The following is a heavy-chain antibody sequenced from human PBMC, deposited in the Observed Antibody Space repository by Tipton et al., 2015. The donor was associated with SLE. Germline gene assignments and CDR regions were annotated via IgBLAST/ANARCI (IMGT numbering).Heavy chain of an antibody. Sequence: TLSLTCTVSGSSITSYYWSWIRQPPGKGLEWIGYIYYSGSTNYKPSLKSRVTISVDTSKNQLSLKLSSVTAADTAVYYCARLWADYGDYGWFDPWGQGTLVTVSS. CDR2: IYYSGST. CDR1: GSSITSYY. D-gene: IGHD4-17*01. V-gene: IGHV4-59*01. CDR3: ARLWADYGDYGWFDP. J-gene: IGHJ5*02.